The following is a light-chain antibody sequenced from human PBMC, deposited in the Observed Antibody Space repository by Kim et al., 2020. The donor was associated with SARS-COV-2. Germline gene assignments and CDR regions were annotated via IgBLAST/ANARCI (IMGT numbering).Light chain of an antibody. CDR3: QQYGSSPYA. CDR1: QRVDTAY. CDR2: ETY. V-gene: IGKV3-20*01. Sequence: PGERATLSCRASQRVDTAYLAWYQRKAGQAPSLFIYETYKRAAGIPDRFSGGGSGTDFTLTISRLEPEDSAVYYCQQYGSSPYAFGQGTKLEI. J-gene: IGKJ2*01.